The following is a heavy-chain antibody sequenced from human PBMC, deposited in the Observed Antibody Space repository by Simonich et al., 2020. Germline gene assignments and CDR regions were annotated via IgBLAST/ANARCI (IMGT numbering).Heavy chain of an antibody. V-gene: IGHV4-34*01. Sequence: QVQLQQWGAGLLKPSETLSLTCAVYGGSFSGYYWSWIRQPPGQGLEWIGEINHSGSTNDNPSLKSRVTISVDTSKNQFSLKLSSVTAADTAVYYCARHLQLGPFDYWGQGTLVTVSS. CDR3: ARHLQLGPFDY. CDR2: INHSGST. J-gene: IGHJ4*02. CDR1: GGSFSGYY. D-gene: IGHD1-1*01.